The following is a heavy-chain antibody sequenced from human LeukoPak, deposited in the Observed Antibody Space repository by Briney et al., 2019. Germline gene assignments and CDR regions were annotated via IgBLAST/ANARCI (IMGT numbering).Heavy chain of an antibody. V-gene: IGHV4-30-2*01. Sequence: SQTLSLTCAVSGGSISSGGYSWSWIRQPPGKGLEWIGYIYHSGSTYYNPSLKSRVTISVDRSKNQCSLKLSSVTAADTAGYYCARGNDILTGYPTLGYWGQGTLVTVSS. CDR2: IYHSGST. J-gene: IGHJ4*02. D-gene: IGHD3-9*01. CDR1: GGSISSGGYS. CDR3: ARGNDILTGYPTLGY.